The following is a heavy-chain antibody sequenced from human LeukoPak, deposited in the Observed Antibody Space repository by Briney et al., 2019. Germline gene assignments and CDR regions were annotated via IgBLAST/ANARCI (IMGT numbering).Heavy chain of an antibody. Sequence: SETLSLTCTVSGGSISSSSYYWGWIRQPPGKGLEWIGSIYYSGSTYYNPSLKSRVTISVDTSKNQFSLKLSSVTAADTAVYYCARDDLYYYDSMGIFDYWGQGTLVTVSS. CDR2: IYYSGST. CDR3: ARDDLYYYDSMGIFDY. CDR1: GGSISSSSYY. D-gene: IGHD3-22*01. J-gene: IGHJ4*02. V-gene: IGHV4-39*07.